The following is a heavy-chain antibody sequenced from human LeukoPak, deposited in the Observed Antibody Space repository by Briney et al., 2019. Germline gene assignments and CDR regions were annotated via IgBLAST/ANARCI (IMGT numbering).Heavy chain of an antibody. CDR3: AKLRNDHKFHYSDTSGYFDS. D-gene: IGHD3-22*01. CDR1: GFTVSNYP. V-gene: IGHV3-23*01. Sequence: PGGSLRLSWAASGFTVSNYPMSWVSQGPGRGREWLSLISASGGGTYYAVSVKCPFTISRDHSKNTLFLHMSRLGREDTAVYFCAKLRNDHKFHYSDTSGYFDSWGQGTLVTVS. CDR2: ISASGGGT. J-gene: IGHJ4*02.